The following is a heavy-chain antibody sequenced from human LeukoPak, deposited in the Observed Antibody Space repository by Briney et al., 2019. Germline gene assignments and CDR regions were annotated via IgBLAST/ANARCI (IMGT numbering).Heavy chain of an antibody. D-gene: IGHD3-22*01. Sequence: SETLSLTCTVSGGSISSGGYYWSWIRQYPGKGLEWIGYTYYSGSTYYNPSLKSRVTISVDTSKNQFSLKLSSVTAADTAVYYCARVVRRYYDSSGFFDYWGQGTLVTVSS. V-gene: IGHV4-31*03. CDR3: ARVVRRYYDSSGFFDY. CDR2: TYYSGST. J-gene: IGHJ4*02. CDR1: GGSISSGGYY.